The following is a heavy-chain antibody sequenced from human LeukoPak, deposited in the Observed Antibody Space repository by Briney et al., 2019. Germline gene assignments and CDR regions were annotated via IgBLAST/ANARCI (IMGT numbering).Heavy chain of an antibody. CDR3: ARSMKVSGHQPAAGTTRWFDP. D-gene: IGHD6-13*01. CDR1: GGSFSGYY. V-gene: IGHV4-34*01. J-gene: IGHJ5*02. Sequence: PSETLSLTCAVYGGSFSGYYCSWIRQPPGKGLEWIGEINHSGSTNNIPSLKSRVTISVYTSKNQCSLKLSSVTGADTAVYYCARSMKVSGHQPAAGTTRWFDPWGQGTLVTVSS. CDR2: INHSGST.